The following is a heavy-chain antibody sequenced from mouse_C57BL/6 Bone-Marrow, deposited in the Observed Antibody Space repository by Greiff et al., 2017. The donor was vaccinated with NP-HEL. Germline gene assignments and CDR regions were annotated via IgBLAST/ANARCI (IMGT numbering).Heavy chain of an antibody. CDR1: GFTFSSYA. CDR3: ALLFSFAY. Sequence: EVQLVESGGGLVKPGGSLKLSCAASGFTFSSYAMSWVRQTPEKRLEWVATISDGGSYTYYPDNVKGRFTISRDNAKNNLYLQMSHLKSEDTAIYYCALLFSFAYWGQGTLVTVSA. J-gene: IGHJ3*01. D-gene: IGHD2-1*01. CDR2: ISDGGSYT. V-gene: IGHV5-4*01.